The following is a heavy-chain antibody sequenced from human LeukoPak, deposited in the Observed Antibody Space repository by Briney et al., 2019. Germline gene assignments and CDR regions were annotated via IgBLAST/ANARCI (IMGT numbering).Heavy chain of an antibody. CDR3: ASSFWSGYYTGTNWFDP. CDR2: IYTSGST. Sequence: SETLSLTCTVSGGSISSGSYYWSWIRQPAGKGLEWIGRIYTSGSTNYNPSLKSRVTISVDTSKNQFSLKLSSVTAADTAVYYCASSFWSGYYTGTNWFDPWGQGILVTVSS. D-gene: IGHD3-3*01. CDR1: GGSISSGSYY. V-gene: IGHV4-61*02. J-gene: IGHJ5*02.